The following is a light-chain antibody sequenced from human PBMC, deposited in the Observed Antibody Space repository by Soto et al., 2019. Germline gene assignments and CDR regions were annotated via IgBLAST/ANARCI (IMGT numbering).Light chain of an antibody. CDR3: QQYNNWPFT. CDR2: GAS. Sequence: EIMMTQSPVTLSVSPGERATLSCRASQSVNSNLAWYQQKPGQAPRLLIYGASTRATGIPASFIGNGSGTEFNLTASSLQPEDFAVYYCQQYNNWPFTFGPGTRLEI. J-gene: IGKJ5*01. CDR1: QSVNSN. V-gene: IGKV3-15*01.